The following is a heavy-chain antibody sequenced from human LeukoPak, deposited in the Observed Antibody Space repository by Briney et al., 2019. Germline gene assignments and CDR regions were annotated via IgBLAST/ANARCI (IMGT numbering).Heavy chain of an antibody. CDR2: IYTSGST. CDR1: GGSISSYY. Sequence: SETLSLTCTVSGGSISSYYWSWIRQPAGKGLEWIGRIYTSGSTNYNPSLKSRVTMSVDTSKNQFSLKLSSLTAADTAVYYCAGLYYYGSGSSFDYWGQGTLVTVSS. D-gene: IGHD3-10*01. J-gene: IGHJ4*02. CDR3: AGLYYYGSGSSFDY. V-gene: IGHV4-4*07.